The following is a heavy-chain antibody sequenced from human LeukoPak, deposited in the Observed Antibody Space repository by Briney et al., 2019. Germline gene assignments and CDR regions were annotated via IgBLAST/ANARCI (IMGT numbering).Heavy chain of an antibody. CDR1: GFTFSTYE. CDR2: ISSSGKTI. Sequence: PGGSLRLSCAASGFTFSTYEMNWVRQAPGKGLEWVSYISSSGKTIYYADSVKGRLTISRDNAKNSLHLEMNSLRAEDTAVYYCARDRTLDYWGQGTLVTVSS. V-gene: IGHV3-48*03. CDR3: ARDRTLDY. J-gene: IGHJ4*02.